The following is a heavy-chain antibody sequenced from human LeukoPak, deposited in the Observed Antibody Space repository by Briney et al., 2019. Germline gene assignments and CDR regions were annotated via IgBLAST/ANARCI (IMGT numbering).Heavy chain of an antibody. Sequence: PSETLSLTCSVSGGSITSSSYYWGWIRPPPGKGLEWIGNIYYSGNTYYNPSLKSRVTMSVDTSKNQFSLKLSSVTAADTAVYYCARGYSNYDYWGQGTLVTVSS. CDR1: GGSITSSSYY. CDR3: ARGYSNYDY. V-gene: IGHV4-39*07. J-gene: IGHJ4*02. D-gene: IGHD4-11*01. CDR2: IYYSGNT.